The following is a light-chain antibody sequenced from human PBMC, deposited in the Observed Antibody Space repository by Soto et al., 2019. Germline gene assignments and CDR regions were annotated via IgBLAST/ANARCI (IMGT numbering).Light chain of an antibody. V-gene: IGKV3-15*01. CDR3: KQYNNWPVT. CDR1: QSVSSN. CDR2: GAS. J-gene: IGKJ4*01. Sequence: EIVMTQSPATLSVSPGERATLSCRASQSVSSNLAWYQQKPGQAPRLLIYGASTRATGIPARFSGSGSGTEFTLTIRSLQSEDFAVYYCKQYNNWPVTFGGGTKVDI.